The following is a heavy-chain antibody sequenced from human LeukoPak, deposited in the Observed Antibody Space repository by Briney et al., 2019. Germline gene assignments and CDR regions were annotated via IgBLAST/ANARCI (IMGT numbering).Heavy chain of an antibody. D-gene: IGHD3-10*01. CDR3: ASQGSHLWFGELAFDY. Sequence: SETLSLTCTVSGGSISSYYWSWIRQLAGKGLEWIGRIYTSGSTNYNPSLKSRVTMSVDTSKNQFSLKLSSVTAADTAVYYCASQGSHLWFGELAFDYWGQGTLVTVSS. CDR1: GGSISSYY. V-gene: IGHV4-4*07. J-gene: IGHJ4*02. CDR2: IYTSGST.